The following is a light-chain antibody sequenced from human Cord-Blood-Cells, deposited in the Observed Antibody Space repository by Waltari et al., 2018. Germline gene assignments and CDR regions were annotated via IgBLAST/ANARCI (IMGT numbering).Light chain of an antibody. Sequence: QSALTQPASVSGSPGQSITISCTGTSSDVGGYNYVSWYQQHPGKAPKLMIYDLSNRPAGVSNRSSGAKAGDTASLSISGLQAQDGADYSCMSYTSSSTYVFRTGTKVTVL. CDR3: MSYTSSSTYV. CDR1: SSDVGGYNY. CDR2: DLS. J-gene: IGLJ1*01. V-gene: IGLV2-14*03.